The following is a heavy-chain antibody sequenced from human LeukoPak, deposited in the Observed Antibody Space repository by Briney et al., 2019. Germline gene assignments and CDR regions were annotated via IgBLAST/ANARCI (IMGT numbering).Heavy chain of an antibody. CDR3: ATVSGLITMVRGAVFDY. J-gene: IGHJ4*02. CDR1: GYTLTELS. V-gene: IGHV1-24*01. CDR2: FDPEDGET. Sequence: GASVKVSCKVSGYTLTELSMHWVRQAPGKGLEWMGGFDPEDGETIYAQKFQGRVTMTEDTSTDTAYMELSSLRSEDTAVYYRATVSGLITMVRGAVFDYWGQGTLVTVSS. D-gene: IGHD3-10*01.